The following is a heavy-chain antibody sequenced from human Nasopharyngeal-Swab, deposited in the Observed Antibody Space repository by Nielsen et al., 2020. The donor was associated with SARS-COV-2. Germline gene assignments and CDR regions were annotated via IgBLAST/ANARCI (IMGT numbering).Heavy chain of an antibody. D-gene: IGHD3-10*01. V-gene: IGHV4-39*01. CDR1: GGSISSSSYY. CDR3: ARQSGIYLWFKACWFDP. J-gene: IGHJ5*02. Sequence: SETLSLTCTFSGGSISSSSYYWGWIRQPPGKGLEWIGSNYYSWSTYYTPSLKSRVTISVDKSKNQFFLKLSSVTAADTAVYYCARQSGIYLWFKACWFDPWGQGTLVTVSS. CDR2: NYYSWST.